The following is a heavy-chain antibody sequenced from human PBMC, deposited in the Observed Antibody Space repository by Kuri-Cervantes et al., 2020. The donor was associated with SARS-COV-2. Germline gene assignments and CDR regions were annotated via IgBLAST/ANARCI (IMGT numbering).Heavy chain of an antibody. CDR1: GYAFTNYY. J-gene: IGHJ4*02. CDR2: INPGIGDT. CDR3: ASPVLSIGWYPPNY. V-gene: IGHV1-2*02. D-gene: IGHD6-19*01. Sequence: ASVKVSCKASGYAFTNYYLIWVRQAPGQGLEWLGWINPGIGDTKYAQKFQGRVTMTRDTSISTAYMELSGLTSDDTAVYYCASPVLSIGWYPPNYWGQGTLVTVSS.